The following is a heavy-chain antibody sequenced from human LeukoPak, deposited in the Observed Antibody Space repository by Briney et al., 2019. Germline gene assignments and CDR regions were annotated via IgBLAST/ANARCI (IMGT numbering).Heavy chain of an antibody. V-gene: IGHV3-30*18. Sequence: PGGSLRLSCAASGFTFSSYGMHWVRQAPGKGLEWVAVISYDGSNKYYADSVKGRFTISRDNSKNTLYLQMNSLRAEDTAVYYCAKDTLYSTTNWFDPWGQGTLVTVSS. D-gene: IGHD4-11*01. CDR3: AKDTLYSTTNWFDP. J-gene: IGHJ5*02. CDR2: ISYDGSNK. CDR1: GFTFSSYG.